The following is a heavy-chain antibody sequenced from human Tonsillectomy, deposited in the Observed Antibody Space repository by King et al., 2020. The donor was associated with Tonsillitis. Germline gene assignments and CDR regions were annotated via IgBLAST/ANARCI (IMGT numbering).Heavy chain of an antibody. CDR1: GGTFSSYA. J-gene: IGHJ3*02. D-gene: IGHD5-24*01. Sequence: QLVQSGAEVKKPGSSVKVSCKASGGTFSSYAISWVRQAPGQGLEWMGGIIPIFGTANYAQTVQGRVTITADESTSTAYMELSSLRSEDTAVYYCARIELEMAVSHLGAFDIWGQGTMVTVSS. CDR2: IIPIFGTA. CDR3: ARIELEMAVSHLGAFDI. V-gene: IGHV1-69*12.